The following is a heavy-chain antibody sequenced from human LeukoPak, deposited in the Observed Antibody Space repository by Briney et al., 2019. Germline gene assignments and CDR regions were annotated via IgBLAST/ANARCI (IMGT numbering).Heavy chain of an antibody. V-gene: IGHV3-7*01. Sequence: PGGSLRLSCGASGFTFSSNWMSWVRQAPGKGLEWVANIKEDGSEKYYVDSVKGRFTISRDNAKNSLYLQVNSLRAEDTAVYYCARDPYGSGGYYDYWGQGTLVTVSS. CDR3: ARDPYGSGGYYDY. CDR2: IKEDGSEK. J-gene: IGHJ4*02. CDR1: GFTFSSNW. D-gene: IGHD3-10*01.